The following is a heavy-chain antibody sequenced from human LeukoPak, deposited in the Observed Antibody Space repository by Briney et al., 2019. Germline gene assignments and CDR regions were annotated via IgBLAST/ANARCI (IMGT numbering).Heavy chain of an antibody. V-gene: IGHV4-59*01. J-gene: IGHJ5*02. D-gene: IGHD6-19*01. CDR3: ARDGAVAGGGRWFDP. CDR1: SGSISTYY. CDR2: INYSGST. Sequence: SETLSLTCTASSGSISTYYWSWIRQPPGKGLEWIGYINYSGSTDYNPSLKSRFTTSIDKAKNKFYLKLTSVTAADTAVYYCARDGAVAGGGRWFDPWGQGTLVTVSS.